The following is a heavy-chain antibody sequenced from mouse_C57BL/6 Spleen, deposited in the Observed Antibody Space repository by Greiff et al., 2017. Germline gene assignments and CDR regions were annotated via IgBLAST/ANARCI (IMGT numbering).Heavy chain of an antibody. D-gene: IGHD1-1*01. Sequence: EVQLQQSGPELVKPGASVKISCKASGYSFTGYYMNWVKQSPEKSLEWIGEINPSTGGTTYNQKFKAKDTLTVDKSSSTAYMQLKSLTSEDSAVYYCARDYYGSSGGYAMDYWGQGTSVTVSS. V-gene: IGHV1-42*01. CDR1: GYSFTGYY. J-gene: IGHJ4*01. CDR2: INPSTGGT. CDR3: ARDYYGSSGGYAMDY.